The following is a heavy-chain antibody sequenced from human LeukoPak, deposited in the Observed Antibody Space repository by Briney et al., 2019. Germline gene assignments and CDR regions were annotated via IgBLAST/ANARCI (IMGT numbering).Heavy chain of an antibody. Sequence: SLRLSFAASGFTFSRNGMHWVRQAPGKGLEWVALIWYDGNNKYYADAVKGRFTISRDNSKNTLYLQMNSLRAEDTAMYYCARDYGTMTVAAVQGYFDYWGQGTLVTVSS. J-gene: IGHJ4*02. CDR2: IWYDGNNK. D-gene: IGHD3-22*01. CDR1: GFTFSRNG. CDR3: ARDYGTMTVAAVQGYFDY. V-gene: IGHV3-33*01.